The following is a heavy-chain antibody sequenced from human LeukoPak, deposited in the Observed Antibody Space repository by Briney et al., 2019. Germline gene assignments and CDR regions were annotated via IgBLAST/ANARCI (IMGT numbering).Heavy chain of an antibody. CDR2: T. CDR1: GFTFSNFA. D-gene: IGHD6-6*01. J-gene: IGHJ4*02. Sequence: GGSLRLSCAASGFTFSNFAMAWVRQVPGKGPEWVSGTDSVKGRFTVSRDNSKNTLFLLMNSLRAEDTAIYYCAKDAISSLAVRRPDYWGQGTLVAVSS. CDR3: AKDAISSLAVRRPDY. V-gene: IGHV3-23*01.